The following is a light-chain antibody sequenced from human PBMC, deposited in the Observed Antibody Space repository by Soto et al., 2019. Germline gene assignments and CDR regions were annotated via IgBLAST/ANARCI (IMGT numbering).Light chain of an antibody. V-gene: IGKV3-20*01. Sequence: EIVLTQSPGTLSLSPGERATLSCRASQSVSSSYLAWYQQKPGQAPRLLIYGASSRATGIPDRFSGSGSGTDFTLTISRLEPEDFAVYYCQPDGSSPRMYTFGKGTKLEIK. CDR2: GAS. CDR3: QPDGSSPRMYT. J-gene: IGKJ2*01. CDR1: QSVSSSY.